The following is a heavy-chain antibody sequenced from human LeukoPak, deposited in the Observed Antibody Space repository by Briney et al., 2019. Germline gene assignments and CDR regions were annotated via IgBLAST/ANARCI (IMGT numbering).Heavy chain of an antibody. CDR1: GFTFSTSG. V-gene: IGHV3-30*02. CDR2: IRYDGSSK. D-gene: IGHD3-16*01. CDR3: AKGLTFGFDY. Sequence: GGSLRLSCAASGFTFSTSGMHWVRQAPGEGVEWVAFIRYDGSSKYFADSVKGRFTISRDNSKDTLYLQMNSLRAEDTAVYYCAKGLTFGFDYWGQGTLVTVSS. J-gene: IGHJ4*02.